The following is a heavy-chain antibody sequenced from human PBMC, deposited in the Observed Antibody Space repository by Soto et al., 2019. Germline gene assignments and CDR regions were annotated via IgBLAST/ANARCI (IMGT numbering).Heavy chain of an antibody. V-gene: IGHV3-23*01. CDR2: ISGSGGST. Sequence: PGGSLRLSCAASGFTFSSYAMSWVRQAPGKGLEWVSAISGSGGSTYYADSVKGRFTISRDNSKNTLYLQMNSLRAEDTAVYYCAKDEAVLRYFDWLSHNDYWGQGTLVTVSS. CDR3: AKDEAVLRYFDWLSHNDY. D-gene: IGHD3-9*01. CDR1: GFTFSSYA. J-gene: IGHJ4*02.